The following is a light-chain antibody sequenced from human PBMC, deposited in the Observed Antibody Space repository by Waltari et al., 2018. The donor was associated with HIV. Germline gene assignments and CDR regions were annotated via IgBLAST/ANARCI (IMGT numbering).Light chain of an antibody. CDR1: QGISSY. CDR3: QQLNSYPLT. CDR2: VAS. Sequence: DIQLTQSPSFLSASVGDRVPITCRASQGISSYLAWYQQKPGKAPKILIYVASTLQSGVPSRFSGSGSGTEFTLTISSLQPEDFATYYCQQLNSYPLTFGGGTKVEIK. V-gene: IGKV1-9*01. J-gene: IGKJ4*01.